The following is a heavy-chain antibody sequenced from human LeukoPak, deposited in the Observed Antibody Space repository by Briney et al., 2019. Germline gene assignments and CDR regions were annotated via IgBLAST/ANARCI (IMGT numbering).Heavy chain of an antibody. V-gene: IGHV3-30*01. CDR2: ISYDGSNK. J-gene: IGHJ5*02. Sequence: GGSLRLSCAASGFTFSSYAMHWVRQAPGKGLEWVAVISYDGSNKYYADSVKGRFTISRDNSKNTLYLQMNSLRAEDTAVYYCARGKDWFDPWGQGTLVTVSS. CDR1: GFTFSSYA. CDR3: ARGKDWFDP.